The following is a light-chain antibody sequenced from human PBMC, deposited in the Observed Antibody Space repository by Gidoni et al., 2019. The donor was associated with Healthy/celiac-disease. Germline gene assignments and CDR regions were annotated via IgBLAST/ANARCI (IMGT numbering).Light chain of an antibody. CDR2: AAS. J-gene: IGKJ1*01. CDR1: QSISSY. V-gene: IGKV1-39*01. Sequence: DIQMTQSPSSLSASVGDRVTITCRASQSISSYLNWYQQKPGKAPKLLIYAASSLQSGVPSRFSGSGSGTDFTLTISSLQPEDFETYYCQQSWTFGQGTKVEIK. CDR3: QQSWT.